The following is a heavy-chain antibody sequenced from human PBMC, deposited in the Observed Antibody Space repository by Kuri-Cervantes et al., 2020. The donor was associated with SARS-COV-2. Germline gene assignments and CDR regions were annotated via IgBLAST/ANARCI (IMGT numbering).Heavy chain of an antibody. J-gene: IGHJ4*02. CDR3: AKCSDIAAAGQTDY. Sequence: GESLKISCAASGFTFSSYAMSWVRQAPGKGLEWVSAISGSGGSTYYADSVKGRFTISRDSSKNTLYLQMNSLRAEDTAVYYCAKCSDIAAAGQTDYWGQGTLVTVSS. CDR1: GFTFSSYA. CDR2: ISGSGGST. D-gene: IGHD6-13*01. V-gene: IGHV3-23*01.